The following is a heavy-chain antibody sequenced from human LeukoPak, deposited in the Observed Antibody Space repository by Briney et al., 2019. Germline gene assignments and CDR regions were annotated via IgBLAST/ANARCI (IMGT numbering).Heavy chain of an antibody. CDR1: GFTFRSHA. Sequence: GGSLRLSCVGSGFTFRSHAMSWVRQAPEKGLEFVSGICENGGTTYYADSVKGRFSISRDNSKNTLYLQMDSLRGEDTAVYYCAKDFRIGYSAHFDYWGQGALVTVSS. J-gene: IGHJ4*02. CDR2: ICENGGTT. CDR3: AKDFRIGYSAHFDY. V-gene: IGHV3-23*01. D-gene: IGHD2-21*01.